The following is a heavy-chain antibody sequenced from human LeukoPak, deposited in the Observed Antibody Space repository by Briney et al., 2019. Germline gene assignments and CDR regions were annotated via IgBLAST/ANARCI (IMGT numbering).Heavy chain of an antibody. CDR3: ARIPSICSGGSCPVDY. J-gene: IGHJ4*02. CDR2: TNPNSGGT. D-gene: IGHD2-15*01. V-gene: IGHV1-2*06. CDR1: GYTLTGYY. Sequence: ASVKVSCKASGYTLTGYYMHWVRQAPGQGLEWMGRTNPNSGGTNYAQKFQGRVTMTRDTSISTAYMELSRLRSDDTAVYYCARIPSICSGGSCPVDYWGQGTLVTVSS.